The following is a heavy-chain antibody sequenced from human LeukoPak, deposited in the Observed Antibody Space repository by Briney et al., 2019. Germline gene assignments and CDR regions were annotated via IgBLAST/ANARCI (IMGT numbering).Heavy chain of an antibody. CDR3: ARGEYNYGGHNWFDP. D-gene: IGHD5-18*01. J-gene: IGHJ5*02. Sequence: SETLSLTCTVSGGSISSYYWSWIRQPPGKGLEWIGYLSYSGSANYNPSLKSRVTISVDTSKNQFSLKLSSVTAADTAVYYCARGEYNYGGHNWFDPWGQGILVTVSS. V-gene: IGHV4-59*01. CDR1: GGSISSYY. CDR2: LSYSGSA.